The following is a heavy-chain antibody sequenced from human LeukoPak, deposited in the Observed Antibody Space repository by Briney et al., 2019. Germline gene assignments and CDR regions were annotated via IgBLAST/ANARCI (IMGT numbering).Heavy chain of an antibody. J-gene: IGHJ4*02. Sequence: GGSLRLSCAASGFTFSSYSMSWVRQAPGKGLEWVSAISGSGGSTYYADSVKGRFTISRDNSKNTLYLQMNSLRAEDTAVYYCAKVEVVSGYYYDSSGYHFDYWGQGTLVTVSS. CDR1: GFTFSSYS. CDR2: ISGSGGST. V-gene: IGHV3-23*01. CDR3: AKVEVVSGYYYDSSGYHFDY. D-gene: IGHD3-22*01.